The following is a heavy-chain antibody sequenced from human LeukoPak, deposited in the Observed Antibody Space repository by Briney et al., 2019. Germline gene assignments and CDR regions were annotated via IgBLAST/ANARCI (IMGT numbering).Heavy chain of an antibody. CDR1: GFKFSNYW. J-gene: IGHJ4*02. V-gene: IGHV3-7*01. Sequence: GGSLRLSCAVSGFKFSNYWMTWVRQVSGKGLEWVANIKQNGTETYYVDSVKGRFTISRDDAKSSLYLQMNSLRPEDTAVYYCARDHSGTYWGQGTLVTVSS. CDR3: ARDHSGTY. D-gene: IGHD1-26*01. CDR2: IKQNGTET.